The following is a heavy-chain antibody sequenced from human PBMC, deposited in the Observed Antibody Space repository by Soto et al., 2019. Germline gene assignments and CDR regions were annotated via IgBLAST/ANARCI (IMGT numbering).Heavy chain of an antibody. Sequence: EVQLVESGGGLVQPGRSLRLSCTASGFTFDDYAMHWVRQAPGKGLEWVAGISWNSGTKDYADSVKGRFTISRDNAKSSLYLQMNSLRAEDTALYYCAEGSSNYYDGPGHWGQGARVTVSS. J-gene: IGHJ1*01. D-gene: IGHD3-22*01. CDR2: ISWNSGTK. CDR1: GFTFDDYA. CDR3: AEGSSNYYDGPGH. V-gene: IGHV3-9*01.